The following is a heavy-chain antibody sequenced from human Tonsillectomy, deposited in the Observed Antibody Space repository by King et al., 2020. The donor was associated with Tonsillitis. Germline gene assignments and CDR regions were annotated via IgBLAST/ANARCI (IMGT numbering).Heavy chain of an antibody. D-gene: IGHD6-19*01. CDR2: ISYDGSNK. CDR3: ARAPVEGSGWGPGVYYYGMDV. V-gene: IGHV3-33*05. J-gene: IGHJ6*02. Sequence: QLVQSGGGVVQPGRSLRLSCAASGFTFSSYGMHWVRQAPGKGLEWVAVISYDGSNKYYADSVKGRFTIPRDNSKNTLYLQMNSLRAEDTAVYYCARAPVEGSGWGPGVYYYGMDVWGQGTTVTVSS. CDR1: GFTFSSYG.